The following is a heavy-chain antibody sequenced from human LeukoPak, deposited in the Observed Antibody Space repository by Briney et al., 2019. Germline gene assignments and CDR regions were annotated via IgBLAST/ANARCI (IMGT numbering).Heavy chain of an antibody. CDR3: VVSIQAAAIPAFDS. V-gene: IGHV1-2*02. CDR2: INPKNGGT. J-gene: IGHJ4*02. Sequence: GASVKVSCKASGYNFAHNIHWVRQAPGQGHEFMGWINPKNGGTKYAQNFQGRVIMTRDTSISTVYMELSSLGPDDTAVYYCVVSIQAAAIPAFDSWGQGTLVTVSS. CDR1: GYNFAHN. D-gene: IGHD6-25*01.